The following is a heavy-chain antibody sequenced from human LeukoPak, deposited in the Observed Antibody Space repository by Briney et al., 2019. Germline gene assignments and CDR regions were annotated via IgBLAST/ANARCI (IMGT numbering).Heavy chain of an antibody. V-gene: IGHV1-18*01. J-gene: IGHJ4*02. Sequence: ASVKVSCKAYGYTFPSFGIGWVRQAPGQGLELMGWIRAYNGNTIYAQKLQGRVTMTTDAYTSTAYMELRSLRSDDTAVYYCARELYDFWSGYYNLYFDYWGQGTLVTVS. CDR3: ARELYDFWSGYYNLYFDY. D-gene: IGHD3-3*01. CDR1: GYTFPSFG. CDR2: IRAYNGNT.